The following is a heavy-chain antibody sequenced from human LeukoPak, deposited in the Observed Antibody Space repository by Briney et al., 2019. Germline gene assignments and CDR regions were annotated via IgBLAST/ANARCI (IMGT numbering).Heavy chain of an antibody. V-gene: IGHV4-59*01. CDR2: IYYSGST. Sequence: KSSETLSLTFTVSGGSISSYYWSWIRQPPGKGLEWIGYIYYSGSTNYNPSLKSRVTISVDTSKNQFSLKLSSVTAADTAVYYCASTYGDYAQGAFDIWGQGTMVTVSS. CDR3: ASTYGDYAQGAFDI. D-gene: IGHD4-17*01. J-gene: IGHJ3*02. CDR1: GGSISSYY.